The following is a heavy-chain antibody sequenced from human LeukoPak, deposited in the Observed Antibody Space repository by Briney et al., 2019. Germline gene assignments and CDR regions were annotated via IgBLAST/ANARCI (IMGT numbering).Heavy chain of an antibody. D-gene: IGHD6-13*01. Sequence: GASVKVSCKASGGTFSSYAISWVRQAPGQGLEWMGRIIPILGIANYAQKFQGRVTITADKSTSTAYVELSSLRSEDTAVYYCASPIAAAAHYYGMDVWGQGTTVTVSS. J-gene: IGHJ6*02. CDR1: GGTFSSYA. V-gene: IGHV1-69*04. CDR3: ASPIAAAAHYYGMDV. CDR2: IIPILGIA.